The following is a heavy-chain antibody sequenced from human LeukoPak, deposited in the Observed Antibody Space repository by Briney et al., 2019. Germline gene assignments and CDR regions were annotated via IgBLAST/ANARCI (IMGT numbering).Heavy chain of an antibody. CDR2: INTDGSST. Sequence: GGSLRLSCAASGFTFINYGMQWVRQAPGKGLVWVSRINTDGSSTSYADSVKGRFTVSRDNAKNTLYLQVNSLRAEDTAVYFCTRELPREVTLDYWGQGTLGTVSS. V-gene: IGHV3-74*01. D-gene: IGHD2-21*02. J-gene: IGHJ4*01. CDR1: GFTFINYG. CDR3: TRELPREVTLDY.